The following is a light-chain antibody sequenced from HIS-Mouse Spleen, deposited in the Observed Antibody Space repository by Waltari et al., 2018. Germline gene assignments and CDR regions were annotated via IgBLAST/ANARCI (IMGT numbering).Light chain of an antibody. J-gene: IGLJ2*01. CDR3: SSYTSSSFNVV. CDR1: SSDVGGYKY. Sequence: QSALTQPASVAGSPGQSITISCTGTSSDVGGYKYGSWYQQHPGKAPKLMIYDVSNRPSGVSNRFSGSKSGNTASLTISGLQAEDEADYYCSSYTSSSFNVVFGGGTKLTVL. V-gene: IGLV2-14*03. CDR2: DVS.